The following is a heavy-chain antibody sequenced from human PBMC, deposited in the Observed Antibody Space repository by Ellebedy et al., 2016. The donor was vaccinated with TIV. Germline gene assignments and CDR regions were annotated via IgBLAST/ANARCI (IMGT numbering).Heavy chain of an antibody. Sequence: KISCKISGYNFSNNWINWVRQAPGHGLEWMGGIVPIFGTPDYAQRFQGRVTITADESASTAYMELSSLRSEDTAVYYCARGGHRYGYYFLDQWGQGTLVTVSS. D-gene: IGHD5-18*01. V-gene: IGHV1-69*01. CDR3: ARGGHRYGYYFLDQ. CDR1: GYNFSNNW. CDR2: IVPIFGTP. J-gene: IGHJ4*02.